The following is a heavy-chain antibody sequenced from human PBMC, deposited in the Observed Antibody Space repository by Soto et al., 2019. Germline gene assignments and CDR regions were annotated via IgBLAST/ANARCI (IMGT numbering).Heavy chain of an antibody. Sequence: AAVKVSYKASGYMMISFGINLVQHAPGQGLEWMGWIRPYNGDTKYAQSLQGGVTMTTDTSTSTAYMEMRSLRSDDTAVYYCVRDLDGSGSYYTDYWGPGTLVTVSS. J-gene: IGHJ4*02. CDR1: GYMMISFG. D-gene: IGHD3-10*01. V-gene: IGHV1-18*01. CDR2: IRPYNGDT. CDR3: VRDLDGSGSYYTDY.